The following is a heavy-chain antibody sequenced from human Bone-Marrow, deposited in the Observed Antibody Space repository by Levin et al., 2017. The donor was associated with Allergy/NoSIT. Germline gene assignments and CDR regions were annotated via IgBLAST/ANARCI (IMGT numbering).Heavy chain of an antibody. CDR2: INPNSGGT. V-gene: IGHV1-2*02. CDR1: GYTFTGYY. D-gene: IGHD6-6*01. J-gene: IGHJ6*02. Sequence: ASVKVSCKASGYTFTGYYMHWVRQAPGQGLEWMGWINPNSGGTNYAQKFQGRVTMTRDTSISTAYMELSRLRSDDTAVYYCASEYSSSSQIYYGMDVWGQGTTVTVSS. CDR3: ASEYSSSSQIYYGMDV.